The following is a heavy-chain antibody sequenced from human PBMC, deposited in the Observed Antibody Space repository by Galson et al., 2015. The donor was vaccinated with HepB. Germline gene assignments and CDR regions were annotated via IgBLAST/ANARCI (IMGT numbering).Heavy chain of an antibody. CDR2: ISYDGSNK. Sequence: SLRLSCAASGFTFSSYAMHWVRQAPGKGLEWVAVISYDGSNKYYADSVKGRFTISRDNSKNTLYLQMNSLRAGDTAVYCCAGAGGDYAPDYWGQGTLVTVSS. J-gene: IGHJ4*02. D-gene: IGHD4-17*01. CDR3: AGAGGDYAPDY. CDR1: GFTFSSYA. V-gene: IGHV3-30-3*01.